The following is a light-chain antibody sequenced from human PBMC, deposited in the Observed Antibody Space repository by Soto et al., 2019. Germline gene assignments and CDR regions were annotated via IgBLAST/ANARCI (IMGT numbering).Light chain of an antibody. J-gene: IGKJ4*01. Sequence: EIVMTQSPATLSVSPGERATLSCRASQSISSNLAWYQQKPGQAPRLLMFRTSSRATGFPARFSGSGSGTEFTLTISSLQSEDFAVYYCQQYNDWLNFDGGTRWISN. CDR3: QQYNDWLN. V-gene: IGKV3-15*01. CDR2: RTS. CDR1: QSISSN.